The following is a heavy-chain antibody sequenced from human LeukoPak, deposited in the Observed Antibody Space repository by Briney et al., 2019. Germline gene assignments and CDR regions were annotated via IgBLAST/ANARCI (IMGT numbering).Heavy chain of an antibody. CDR2: ISYDGSNK. CDR1: GFTFSSYG. V-gene: IGHV3-30*18. CDR3: AKGIVVAPDVTPFDY. Sequence: GGSLRLSCAASGFTFSSYGMHWVRQAPGKGLEWVAVISYDGSNKYYADSVKGRFTLSRDNSKNTLYLQMNSLRAEDTAVYYCAKGIVVAPDVTPFDYWGQGTLVTVSS. J-gene: IGHJ4*02. D-gene: IGHD2-2*01.